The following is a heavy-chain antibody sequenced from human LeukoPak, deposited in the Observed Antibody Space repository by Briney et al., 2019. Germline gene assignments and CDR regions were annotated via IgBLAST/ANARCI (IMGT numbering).Heavy chain of an antibody. J-gene: IGHJ4*02. V-gene: IGHV4-34*01. CDR2: INHSGST. CDR3: ARGGWFGEPRAYYFDY. Sequence: SETLSLTCAVYGGSFSGYYWSWIRQPPGKGLEWIGEINHSGSTNYNPSLKSRVTISVDTSKNQFSLKLSSVTAADTAVYYCARGGWFGEPRAYYFDYWGQGTLVTVSS. CDR1: GGSFSGYY. D-gene: IGHD3-10*01.